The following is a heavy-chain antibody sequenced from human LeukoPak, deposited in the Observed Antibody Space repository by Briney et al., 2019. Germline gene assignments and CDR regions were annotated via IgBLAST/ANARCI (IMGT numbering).Heavy chain of an antibody. V-gene: IGHV3-21*01. J-gene: IGHJ3*02. CDR3: ARKMKTGDRVGTFDI. CDR2: FGTAGSYI. Sequence: PGGSLRLSCAASGFTFSSHNMNWVRQAPRKGLEWVSSFGTAGSYIYYPDSVQGRFTISRDNAKNSLYLQMNSLTAEDTAVYYCARKMKTGDRVGTFDIWGQGTTVTVSS. CDR1: GFTFSSHN. D-gene: IGHD1-1*01.